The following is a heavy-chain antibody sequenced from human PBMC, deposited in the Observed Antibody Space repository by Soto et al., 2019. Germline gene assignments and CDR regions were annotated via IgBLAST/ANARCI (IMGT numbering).Heavy chain of an antibody. CDR3: ARSGYNYGPFDY. CDR1: GGTFSSSA. V-gene: IGHV1-69*01. J-gene: IGHJ4*02. Sequence: QVQEVQSGAEVKKPGSSVKVSCKTPGGTFSSSAFSWVRQAPGQGLEWMGGIIPIFGTTDYAPKFQGRVTITADESTSTAYMDLSSLTSDDTAVYFCARSGYNYGPFDYWGQGTLVIVSS. CDR2: IIPIFGTT. D-gene: IGHD5-18*01.